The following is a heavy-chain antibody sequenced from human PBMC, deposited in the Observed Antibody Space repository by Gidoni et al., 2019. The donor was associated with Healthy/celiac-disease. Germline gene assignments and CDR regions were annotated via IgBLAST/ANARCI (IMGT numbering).Heavy chain of an antibody. CDR2: ISAYNGHT. CDR1: GYTFTRYG. D-gene: IGHD3-22*01. V-gene: IGHV1-18*01. Sequence: QVQLVQSGAEVKKPGASVKVSCKASGYTFTRYGISGVRQAPGPGLEWMGWISAYNGHTNYAQKLQGRVTMTTDTSTSTAYMELRSLRSDDTAGYYCAREGADLTYYYDSSGYRGGTYWFDPWGQGTLVTVSS. J-gene: IGHJ5*02. CDR3: AREGADLTYYYDSSGYRGGTYWFDP.